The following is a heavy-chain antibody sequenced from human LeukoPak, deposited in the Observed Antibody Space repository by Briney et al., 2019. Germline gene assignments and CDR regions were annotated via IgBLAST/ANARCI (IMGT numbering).Heavy chain of an antibody. Sequence: PGGSLGLSCAASGLTFDEYTMHWVRQGPGKGLEWVSLISRNGGTTKYADSVKGRFIISRDNAKNSLYLQMNSLRAEDTALYYCAKDSNRDFDYWGQGTLVTVSS. CDR3: AKDSNRDFDY. D-gene: IGHD2/OR15-2a*01. CDR1: GLTFDEYT. CDR2: ISRNGGTT. V-gene: IGHV3-43*01. J-gene: IGHJ4*02.